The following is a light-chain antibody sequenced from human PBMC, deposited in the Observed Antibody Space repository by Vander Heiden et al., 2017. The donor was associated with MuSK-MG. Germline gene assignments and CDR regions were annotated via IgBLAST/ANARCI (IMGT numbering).Light chain of an antibody. Sequence: DIQLTQSPSTLSASVGDRVTITCRASQSISGWLAWYQQKPGKAPKLLIYKASRLESGVPSRFSGSESGTEFTLTISSLQPDDFATYYCQQYDTYSALTFGGGTKVEIK. V-gene: IGKV1-5*03. CDR3: QQYDTYSALT. CDR2: KAS. CDR1: QSISGW. J-gene: IGKJ4*01.